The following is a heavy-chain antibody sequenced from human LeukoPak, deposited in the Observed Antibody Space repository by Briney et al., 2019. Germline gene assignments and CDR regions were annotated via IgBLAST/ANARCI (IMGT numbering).Heavy chain of an antibody. CDR1: GFTFDDYA. D-gene: IGHD6-19*01. Sequence: GRSLRLSCAASGFTFDDYAMHWVRQAPGKGLEWVSGISWNSGSIGYADSVKGRFTISRDNAKNSLYLQMNSLRAEDMALYYCARLFSSGWSGWYFDYWGQGTLVTVPS. V-gene: IGHV3-9*03. CDR3: ARLFSSGWSGWYFDY. CDR2: ISWNSGSI. J-gene: IGHJ4*02.